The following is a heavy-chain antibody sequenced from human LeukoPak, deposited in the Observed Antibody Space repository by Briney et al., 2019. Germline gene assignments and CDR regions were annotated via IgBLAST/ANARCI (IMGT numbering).Heavy chain of an antibody. CDR3: ARDQKGYGSGTYYSV. D-gene: IGHD3-10*01. J-gene: IGHJ6*02. Sequence: ASVKVSCKASGYTFTGYYMHWVRQAPGQGLEWMGWINPNSGGTNYAQKFQGRVTMTRDTSISTAYMELSRLRSEDTAVYYCARDQKGYGSGTYYSVWGQGTTVTVSS. CDR2: INPNSGGT. V-gene: IGHV1-2*02. CDR1: GYTFTGYY.